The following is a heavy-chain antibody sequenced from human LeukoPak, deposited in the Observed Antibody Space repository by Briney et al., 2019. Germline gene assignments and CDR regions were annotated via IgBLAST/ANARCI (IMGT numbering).Heavy chain of an antibody. J-gene: IGHJ6*03. V-gene: IGHV3-7*01. CDR2: INQDGSEK. CDR3: ARDVRNRVGLNYYHQYMDV. D-gene: IGHD1-26*01. CDR1: RTTFIHYW. Sequence: PGGSLRLSCAASRTTFIHYWMSWVRQAPGKGLEWVANINQDGSEKYYVDSVKGRFIIPRDNAENSVYLHMNSLRADDTAVYYCARDVRNRVGLNYYHQYMDVWGKGTTVTVSS.